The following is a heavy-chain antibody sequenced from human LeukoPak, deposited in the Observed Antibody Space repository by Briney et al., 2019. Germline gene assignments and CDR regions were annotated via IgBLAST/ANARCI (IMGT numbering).Heavy chain of an antibody. Sequence: SETLSLTCTVSGGSISNYYWSWIRQPAGKGLEWIGHIHTSRNTDYNPSLKSRVTMSLDTSKHQFSLRLNSMTAADTAVYYCAREGSATARPFVSNDCWGQGTLVTVSS. CDR2: IHTSRNT. D-gene: IGHD6-6*01. J-gene: IGHJ4*02. CDR1: GGSISNYY. V-gene: IGHV4-4*07. CDR3: AREGSATARPFVSNDC.